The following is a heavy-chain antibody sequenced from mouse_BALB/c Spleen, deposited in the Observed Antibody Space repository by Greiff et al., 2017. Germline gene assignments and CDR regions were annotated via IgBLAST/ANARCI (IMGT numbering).Heavy chain of an antibody. D-gene: IGHD1-1*01. CDR2: INSNGGST. CDR3: ARHYYGSSYVDY. CDR1: GFTFSSYY. V-gene: IGHV5-6-2*01. Sequence: EVQLVESGGGLVKLGGSLKLSCAASGFTFSSYYMSWVRQTPEKRLELVAAINSNGGSTYYPDTVKGRFTISRDNAKNTLYLQMSSLKSEDTALYYCARHYYGSSYVDYWGQGTTLTVSS. J-gene: IGHJ2*01.